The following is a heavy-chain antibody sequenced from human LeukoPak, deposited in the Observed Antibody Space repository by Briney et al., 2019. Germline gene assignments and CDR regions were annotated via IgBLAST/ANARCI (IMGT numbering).Heavy chain of an antibody. CDR3: ARDVRSSGSYYSRSYFYMDV. J-gene: IGHJ6*03. V-gene: IGHV3-11*04. CDR2: ISSSGGTM. Sequence: PGGSLRLSCAASGFIFSDYYMSWIRQAPWKGLEWVSYISSSGGTMYYADSVKGRFTISRDNAKNSLYLQMNSLRAEDTAIYYCARDVRSSGSYYSRSYFYMDVWGKGTTVTVSS. CDR1: GFIFSDYY. D-gene: IGHD3-10*01.